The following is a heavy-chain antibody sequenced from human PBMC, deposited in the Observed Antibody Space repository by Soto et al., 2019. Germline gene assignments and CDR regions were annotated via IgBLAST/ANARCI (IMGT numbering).Heavy chain of an antibody. Sequence: TGGSLRLSCAVSGFTFTNYALSWVRQAPGKGLECVSSISGDGKTAYYTASVTGRFTISRDNSKNTLSLQMNSLRVEDTAVYYCARSGPYYSDYWGRGTLVTVSS. CDR1: GFTFTNYA. D-gene: IGHD5-12*01. CDR2: ISGDGKTA. CDR3: ARSGPYYSDY. J-gene: IGHJ4*02. V-gene: IGHV3-23*01.